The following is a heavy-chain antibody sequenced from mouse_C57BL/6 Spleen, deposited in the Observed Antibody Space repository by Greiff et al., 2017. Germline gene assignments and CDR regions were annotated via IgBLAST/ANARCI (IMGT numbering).Heavy chain of an antibody. V-gene: IGHV1-15*01. CDR1: GYTFTGYG. CDR3: SRRDYDGCDWFAY. CDR2: IDPGTGGT. D-gene: IGHD2-13*01. Sequence: VQLQQSGAELVRPGASVTLSCKASGYTFTGYGMHWVKQTPVHGLEWIGAIDPGTGGTAYNEKFKGKAILTADKSSSTAYMELRSLTSEDSAVCDSSRRDYDGCDWFAYWGQGTLVTVSA. J-gene: IGHJ3*01.